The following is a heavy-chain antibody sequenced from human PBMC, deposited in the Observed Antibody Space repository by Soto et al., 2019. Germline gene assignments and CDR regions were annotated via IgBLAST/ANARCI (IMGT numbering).Heavy chain of an antibody. D-gene: IGHD7-27*01. V-gene: IGHV3-30-3*01. CDR3: ARALGYGMDV. J-gene: IGHJ6*02. Sequence: QVQLVESGGGVVQPGRSLRLSCAASGFTFSSYAMHWVRQAPGKGLEWVAVISYDGSNKYYADSVKGRFTISRDNSKNTLYLQMNSLRAEDTAVYYCARALGYGMDVWGQVTTVTVSS. CDR2: ISYDGSNK. CDR1: GFTFSSYA.